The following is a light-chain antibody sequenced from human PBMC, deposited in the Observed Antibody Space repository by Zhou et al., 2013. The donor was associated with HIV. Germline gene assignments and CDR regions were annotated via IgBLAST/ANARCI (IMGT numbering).Light chain of an antibody. CDR1: QGIRDY. Sequence: DIQMTQSPSSLSASVGDRVTITCRASQGIRDYLAWYQQKPGKVPKLLIYAASTLQSGVPSRFSGSGSGTDFTLTISSLQPEDFATYYCQQSYGSLLTFGQGTRLDI. J-gene: IGKJ5*01. V-gene: IGKV1-27*01. CDR3: QQSYGSLLT. CDR2: AAS.